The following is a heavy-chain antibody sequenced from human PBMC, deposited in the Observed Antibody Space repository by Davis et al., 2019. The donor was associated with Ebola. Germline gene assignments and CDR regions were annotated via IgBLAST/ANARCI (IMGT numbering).Heavy chain of an antibody. V-gene: IGHV5-51*01. Sequence: GESLKISCKGSGYSFTSNWIAWVRQMPGKGLEWMGIIFPGDSDTRYSPSFQGQVSISVDKSISMAYLQWSSLKASDTAMYYCARHRPMSLGYRYFDFWGQGTLVTVSS. J-gene: IGHJ4*02. CDR2: IFPGDSDT. CDR3: ARHRPMSLGYRYFDF. CDR1: GYSFTSNW. D-gene: IGHD5-12*01.